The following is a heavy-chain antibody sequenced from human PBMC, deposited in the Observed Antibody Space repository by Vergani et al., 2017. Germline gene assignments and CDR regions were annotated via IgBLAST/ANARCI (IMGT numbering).Heavy chain of an antibody. V-gene: IGHV1-2*02. CDR3: ARGRSSSDVFDI. D-gene: IGHD6-13*01. CDR1: GYTFTGYY. J-gene: IGHJ3*02. CDR2: INSNSGGT. Sequence: QVQLVQSGAEVKKPGASVKVSCKASGYTFTGYYMYWVRQAPGQGLEWIGWINSNSGGTNYAQKFQGRVTMTRDTSISTAYMELSRLRSDDTAVYYCARGRSSSDVFDIWGQGTMVTVSS.